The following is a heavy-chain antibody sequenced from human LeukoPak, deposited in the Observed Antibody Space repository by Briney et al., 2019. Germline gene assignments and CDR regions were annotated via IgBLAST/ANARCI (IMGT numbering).Heavy chain of an antibody. V-gene: IGHV3-21*01. Sequence: GGSLRLSCAASGFTFSSYSMNWVRQAPGKGLEWVSSISSSSSYIYYADSVKGRFTISRDNAKNSLYLQMNSLRAEDTAVYYCARVSWNYVGYIDYWGQGTLVTVSS. CDR2: ISSSSSYI. CDR1: GFTFSSYS. D-gene: IGHD1-7*01. J-gene: IGHJ4*02. CDR3: ARVSWNYVGYIDY.